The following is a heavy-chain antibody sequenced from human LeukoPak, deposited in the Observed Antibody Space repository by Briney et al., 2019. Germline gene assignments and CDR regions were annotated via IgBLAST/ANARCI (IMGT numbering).Heavy chain of an antibody. Sequence: PGGSLRLSCAASGFTFSSYSMNWVRQAPGKGLEWVSAISGSGGSTYYADSVKGRFTISRDNSKNTLYLQMNSLRAEDTAVYYCAKVGGSYSYYYYYGMDVWGQGTTVTVSS. CDR2: ISGSGGST. D-gene: IGHD1-26*01. J-gene: IGHJ6*02. V-gene: IGHV3-23*01. CDR3: AKVGGSYSYYYYYGMDV. CDR1: GFTFSSYS.